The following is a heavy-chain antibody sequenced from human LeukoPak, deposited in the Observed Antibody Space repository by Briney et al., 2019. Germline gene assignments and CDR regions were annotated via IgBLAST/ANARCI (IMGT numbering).Heavy chain of an antibody. V-gene: IGHV4-61*02. CDR1: GGSISSNSYY. CDR2: IYTSGST. CDR3: ARDRRDMVRGINIVRQYHYYYYMDV. D-gene: IGHD3-10*01. J-gene: IGHJ6*03. Sequence: SETLSLTCTVSGGSISSNSYYWSWIRQPAGKGLEWIGRIYTSGSTNYNPSLKSRGTISVDTSKNQFSLKLSSVTAADTAVYYCARDRRDMVRGINIVRQYHYYYYMDVWGKGTTVTVSS.